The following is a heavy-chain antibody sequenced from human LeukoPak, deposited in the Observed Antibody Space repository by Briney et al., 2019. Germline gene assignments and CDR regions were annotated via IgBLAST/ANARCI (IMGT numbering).Heavy chain of an antibody. V-gene: IGHV4-34*01. D-gene: IGHD3-10*01. J-gene: IGHJ4*02. CDR2: INHSGST. CDR3: ARGPMVRGIIATPFDY. Sequence: SETLSLTCAVYGGSFSGYYWSWIRQPPGKGLEWIGEINHSGSTNYNPSLKSRVTISVDTSKNQFSLKLSPVTAADTAVYYCARGPMVRGIIATPFDYWGQGTLVTVSS. CDR1: GGSFSGYY.